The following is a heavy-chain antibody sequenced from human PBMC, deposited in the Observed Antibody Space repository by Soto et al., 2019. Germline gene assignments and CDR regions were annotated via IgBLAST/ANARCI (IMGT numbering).Heavy chain of an antibody. CDR2: IHYSGTT. Sequence: TLSLTCTVSGGSMRNYFWTWIRQPPGKGLEWTGYIHYSGTTSFFPSYNPSLRSRVTISEDTSKNQFSLKLLSVTTADTAVYFCAAGEASSRNLAPYYLDFWGQGTLVTVSS. D-gene: IGHD6-13*01. CDR3: AAGEASSRNLAPYYLDF. V-gene: IGHV4-59*01. CDR1: GGSMRNYF. J-gene: IGHJ4*02.